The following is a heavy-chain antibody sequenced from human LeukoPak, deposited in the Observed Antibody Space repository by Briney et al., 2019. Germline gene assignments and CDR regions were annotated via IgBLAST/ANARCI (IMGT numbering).Heavy chain of an antibody. CDR1: GFSFNTYAM. D-gene: IGHD6-25*01. CDR3: ARRSASSFDY. J-gene: IGHJ4*02. CDR2: IYHSGST. Sequence: PGGSLRLSCAASGFSFNTYAMSWVRQAPGKGLEWIGEIYHSGSTNYNPSLKSRVTITVDKSKNQFSLKLSSATAADTAVYYCARRSASSFDYWGQGTLVTVSS. V-gene: IGHV4-4*02.